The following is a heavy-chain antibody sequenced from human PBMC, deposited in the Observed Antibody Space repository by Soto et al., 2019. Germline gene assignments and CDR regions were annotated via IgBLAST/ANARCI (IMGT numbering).Heavy chain of an antibody. CDR3: ARGQADGYFPTIPPYFDY. CDR1: GFTVSSNY. Sequence: EVQLVETGGGLIQPGGSLRLSCAASGFTVSSNYMSWVRQAPGKGLEWVSAIYSGGSRYYADSAKGRFTISRDNSKNTLYLQMNSLRAEDTAVYYCARGQADGYFPTIPPYFDYWGHGTLVTVSS. CDR2: IYSGGSR. V-gene: IGHV3-53*02. D-gene: IGHD2-15*01. J-gene: IGHJ4*01.